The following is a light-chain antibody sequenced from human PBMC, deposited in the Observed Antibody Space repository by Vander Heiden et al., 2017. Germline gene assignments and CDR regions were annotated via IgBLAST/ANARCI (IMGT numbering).Light chain of an antibody. CDR3: QQYGSSPWT. CDR2: GAS. V-gene: IGKV3-20*01. Sequence: IVFTQSPGTLSLSPGERATLSCRASQSVSSSYLAWYQQNPGQAARLLIYGASSRATGIPDRFSGSGSGTDFTLTISRLEPEDFAVYYCQQYGSSPWTFGQGTKVEIK. J-gene: IGKJ1*01. CDR1: QSVSSSY.